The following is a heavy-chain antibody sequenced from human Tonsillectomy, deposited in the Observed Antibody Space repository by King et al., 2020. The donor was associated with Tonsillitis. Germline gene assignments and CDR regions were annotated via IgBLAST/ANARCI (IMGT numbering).Heavy chain of an antibody. CDR2: FYYSGNT. V-gene: IGHV4-39*01. CDR1: GGSISSSPYY. CDR3: ARDYGLN. J-gene: IGHJ4*02. D-gene: IGHD4-17*01. Sequence: LQLQVSGPGLVKPSETLSLTCAVSGGSISSSPYYWGWIRQPPGKGLEWIGSFYYSGNTYYNPSLKSRVTISVDTSKNQFSLSLTSVTAADTAVYYCARDYGLNWGQGTLVTVSS.